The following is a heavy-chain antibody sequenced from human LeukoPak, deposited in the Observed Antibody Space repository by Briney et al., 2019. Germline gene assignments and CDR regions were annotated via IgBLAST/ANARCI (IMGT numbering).Heavy chain of an antibody. J-gene: IGHJ4*02. CDR3: AKDYWTGYYESFDY. Sequence: GRSLRLSCAASGFTFSSYGMHWVRQAPGKGLEWVAVISYDGSNKYYADSVKGRFTISRDNSKNTLYLQMNSLRAEDTAVFYCAKDYWTGYYESFDYWGQGTLVTVSS. CDR1: GFTFSSYG. D-gene: IGHD3/OR15-3a*01. CDR2: ISYDGSNK. V-gene: IGHV3-30*18.